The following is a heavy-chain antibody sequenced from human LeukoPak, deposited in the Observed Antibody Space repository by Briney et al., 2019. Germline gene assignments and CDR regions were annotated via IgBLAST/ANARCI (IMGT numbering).Heavy chain of an antibody. D-gene: IGHD6-13*01. V-gene: IGHV1-69*01. CDR2: IIPSFGTA. CDR3: ARVVEQQPFDY. J-gene: IGHJ4*02. CDR1: GGTFSSYA. Sequence: ASVKVSCKASGGTFSSYAISWVRQAPGQGLEWMGGIIPSFGTANYAQKFQGRVTITADESTSTAYMELSSLRSEDTAVYYYARVVEQQPFDYWGQGTLVTVSS.